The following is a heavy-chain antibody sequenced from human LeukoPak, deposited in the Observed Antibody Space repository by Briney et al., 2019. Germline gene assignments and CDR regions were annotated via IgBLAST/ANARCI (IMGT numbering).Heavy chain of an antibody. CDR2: IWYDGSNK. J-gene: IGHJ3*02. CDR1: GFTFSSYG. Sequence: GGSLRLSCAASGFTFSSYGMHWVRQAPGKGLEWVAVIWYDGSNKYYADSVKGRFTISRGNSKNTLYLQMNSLRAEDTAVYYCARDQYYDFWSGYYGAFDIWGQGTMVTVSS. V-gene: IGHV3-33*01. CDR3: ARDQYYDFWSGYYGAFDI. D-gene: IGHD3-3*01.